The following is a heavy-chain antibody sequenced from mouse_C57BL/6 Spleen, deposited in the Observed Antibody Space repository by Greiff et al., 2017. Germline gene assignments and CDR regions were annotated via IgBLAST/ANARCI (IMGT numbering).Heavy chain of an antibody. V-gene: IGHV1-69*01. CDR2: IDPSDSYT. J-gene: IGHJ1*03. CDR3: ARHYYGSSYYFDV. CDR1: GYTFTSYW. Sequence: VQLQQPGAELVMPGASVKLSCKASGYTFTSYWMHWVKQRPGQGLEWIGEIDPSDSYTNYNQKFKGKSTLTVDKSSSTAYMQLSSLTSEDSAVYYCARHYYGSSYYFDVWGTGTTVTVSS. D-gene: IGHD1-1*01.